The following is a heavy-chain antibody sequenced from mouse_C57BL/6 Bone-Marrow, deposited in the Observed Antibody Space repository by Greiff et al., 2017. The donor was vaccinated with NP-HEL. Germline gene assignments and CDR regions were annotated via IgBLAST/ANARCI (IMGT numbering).Heavy chain of an antibody. CDR2: ISDGGSYT. CDR3: ARTLLWYFDV. J-gene: IGHJ1*03. CDR1: GFTFSSYA. V-gene: IGHV5-4*01. D-gene: IGHD1-1*01. Sequence: DVQLVESGGGLVKPGGSLKLSCAASGFTFSSYAMSWVRQTPEKRLEWVATISDGGSYTYYPDNVKGRFTISRDNAKNNLYLQMSHLKSEDTAMYYCARTLLWYFDVWGTGTTVTVSS.